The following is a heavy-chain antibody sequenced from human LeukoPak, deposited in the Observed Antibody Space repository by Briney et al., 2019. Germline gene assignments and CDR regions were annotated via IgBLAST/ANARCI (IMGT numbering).Heavy chain of an antibody. J-gene: IGHJ4*02. CDR2: ISAYNGNT. V-gene: IGHV1-18*01. CDR1: GYTFTSYG. CDR3: ARSGHYYDSSGYLFDY. Sequence: GASVKVSCKASGYTFTSYGISWVRQAPGQGLEWMGWISAYNGNTNYAQKLQGRVTMTTDTSTSTAYMELRSLRSDDTAVYYCARSGHYYDSSGYLFDYWGQGTLVTVSS. D-gene: IGHD3-22*01.